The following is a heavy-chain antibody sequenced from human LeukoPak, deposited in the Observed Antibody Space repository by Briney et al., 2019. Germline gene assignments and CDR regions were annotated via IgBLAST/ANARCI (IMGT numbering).Heavy chain of an antibody. V-gene: IGHV3-9*01. J-gene: IGHJ4*02. D-gene: IGHD1-1*01. Sequence: GGSLRLSCAASGFTFDDYAMHWVRQAPGRGLEWVSGISWNSGSIGYADSVKGRFTISRDNAKNSLYLQMNSLRAEDTALYYCAKDIALESGATTHFDYWGRGTLVTVSS. CDR1: GFTFDDYA. CDR3: AKDIALESGATTHFDY. CDR2: ISWNSGSI.